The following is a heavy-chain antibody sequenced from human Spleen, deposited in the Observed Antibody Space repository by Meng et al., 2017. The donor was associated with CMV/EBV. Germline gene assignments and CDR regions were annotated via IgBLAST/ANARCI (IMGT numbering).Heavy chain of an antibody. V-gene: IGHV3-48*03. CDR3: TKNRDH. CDR2: ISRSGSIT. J-gene: IGHJ4*02. Sequence: GESLKISCAAPGFTFSSYEMNWVRQAPGKGLEWVSYISRSGSITYYTGSVKGRFTISRDNAKNSLYLQMNSLRAEDTAVYYCTKNRDHWGQGTLVTVSS. CDR1: GFTFSSYE. D-gene: IGHD2-8*01.